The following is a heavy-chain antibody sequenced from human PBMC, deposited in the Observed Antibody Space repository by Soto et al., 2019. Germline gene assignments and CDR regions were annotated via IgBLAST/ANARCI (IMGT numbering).Heavy chain of an antibody. Sequence: GASLKVSCKASGYTFTSYGISWVRQAPGQGLEWMGWISAYNGNTNYAQKLQGRVTMTTDTSTSTAYMELRSLRSDDTAAYYCARDPLTYYDDSSGDAFDIWGQGTMVTVSS. V-gene: IGHV1-18*01. CDR2: ISAYNGNT. J-gene: IGHJ3*02. CDR3: ARDPLTYYDDSSGDAFDI. D-gene: IGHD3-22*01. CDR1: GYTFTSYG.